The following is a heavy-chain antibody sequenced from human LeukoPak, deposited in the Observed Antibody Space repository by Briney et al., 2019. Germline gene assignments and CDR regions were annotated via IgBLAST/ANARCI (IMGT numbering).Heavy chain of an antibody. CDR3: ARGRYYDSSGRFDY. CDR1: GFTFTSYA. V-gene: IGHV3-30*01. D-gene: IGHD3-22*01. Sequence: GGSLRLSCVASGFTFTSYAMHWVRQTPGKGLEWVALISYDGTNKYYADSVKGRFTISRDNSKNTLYLQMNSLRAEDTAVYYCARGRYYDSSGRFDYWGQGILVTVSS. J-gene: IGHJ4*02. CDR2: ISYDGTNK.